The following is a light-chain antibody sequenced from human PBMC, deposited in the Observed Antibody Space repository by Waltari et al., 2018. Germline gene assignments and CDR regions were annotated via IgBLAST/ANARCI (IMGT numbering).Light chain of an antibody. Sequence: QPVLTPLHSAFGTPGQGLTLPWSASRSNTGDNYVYLYPQFPGKSPKLLIHKNNQRPSGVPDRFSGSKSGTSAFLVISGLRSEDEADYHCATWDDSLSGWVFGGGTKVTVL. CDR2: KNN. J-gene: IGLJ3*02. V-gene: IGLV1-47*01. CDR3: ATWDDSLSGWV. CDR1: RSNTGDNY.